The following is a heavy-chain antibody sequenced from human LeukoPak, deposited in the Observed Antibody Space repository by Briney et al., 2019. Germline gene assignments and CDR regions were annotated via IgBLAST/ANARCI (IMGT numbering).Heavy chain of an antibody. CDR3: AREVSHCSSTSCSSGDY. Sequence: PGGSLRLSCAASGFSFSSYSMIWVRQAPGKGLEWVSYISSSSSTIYYADSVKGRFTISRDNAKNSLYLQMNSLRAEDTAVYYCAREVSHCSSTSCSSGDYWGQGTLVTVSS. J-gene: IGHJ4*02. D-gene: IGHD2-2*01. V-gene: IGHV3-48*01. CDR2: ISSSSSTI. CDR1: GFSFSSYS.